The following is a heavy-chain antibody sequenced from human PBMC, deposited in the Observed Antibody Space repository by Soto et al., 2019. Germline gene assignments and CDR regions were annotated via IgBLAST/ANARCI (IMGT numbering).Heavy chain of an antibody. J-gene: IGHJ4*02. D-gene: IGHD6-13*01. CDR2: ISWNSGSI. CDR1: GFTFDDYD. Sequence: PGGSLRLSCAASGFTFDDYDMHWVRQAPGKGLEWVSGISWNSGSIAYADSVKGRFTISRDNAKNSLYLQMNSLRADDTAFYYCAKRYISSWYFDYWGQGTLVTVSS. CDR3: AKRYISSWYFDY. V-gene: IGHV3-9*01.